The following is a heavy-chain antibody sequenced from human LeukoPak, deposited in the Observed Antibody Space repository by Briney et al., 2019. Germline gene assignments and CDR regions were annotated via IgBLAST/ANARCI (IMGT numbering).Heavy chain of an antibody. Sequence: PGGSLRLSXAASGFTVSSNYMTWVRQAPGKGLEWLSVIYSGGSTYYADSVKGRFTISRDNSKNTLYLQMNSLRAEDTAVYYCARGWRWLQLSGDYYYMDVWGKGTTVTVSS. V-gene: IGHV3-53*01. CDR2: IYSGGST. CDR1: GFTVSSNY. D-gene: IGHD5-24*01. J-gene: IGHJ6*03. CDR3: ARGWRWLQLSGDYYYMDV.